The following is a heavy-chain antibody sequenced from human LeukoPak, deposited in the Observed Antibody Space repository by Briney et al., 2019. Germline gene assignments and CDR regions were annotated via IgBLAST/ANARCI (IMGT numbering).Heavy chain of an antibody. CDR1: GFTVSSNY. J-gene: IGHJ4*02. CDR2: IYRGGST. V-gene: IGHV3-53*01. CDR3: ARVYRSGSPLDY. D-gene: IGHD3-10*01. Sequence: PGGSLRLSCAASGFTVSSNYMSWVRQAPGKGLEWVSVIYRGGSTYYADSVKGRFTISRDNSKNTLDLQMNSLRAEDTAVYYCARVYRSGSPLDYWGQGTLVTVSS.